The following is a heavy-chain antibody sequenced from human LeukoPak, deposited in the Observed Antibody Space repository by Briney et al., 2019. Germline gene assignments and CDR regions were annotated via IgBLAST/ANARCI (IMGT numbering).Heavy chain of an antibody. CDR3: VTASHTHPADFDY. CDR1: GFTFSSYW. Sequence: GGSLRLSCAASGFTFSSYWMSWVRQAPGKGLEWVANIKQDGSEKYYVDSVKGRFTISRDNAKNSLYLQMNSLRAEDTAVYYCVTASHTHPADFDYWGQGTLVTVSS. V-gene: IGHV3-7*01. J-gene: IGHJ4*02. D-gene: IGHD2-2*01. CDR2: IKQDGSEK.